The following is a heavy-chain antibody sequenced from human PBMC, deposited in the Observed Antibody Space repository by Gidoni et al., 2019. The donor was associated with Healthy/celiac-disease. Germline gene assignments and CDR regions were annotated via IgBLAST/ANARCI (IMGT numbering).Heavy chain of an antibody. CDR3: ARALYDSSGYNLTNWFDP. D-gene: IGHD3-22*01. V-gene: IGHV3-30*04. J-gene: IGHJ5*02. CDR2: ISYDGRNK. Sequence: QVHLVESGGGVVQPGRSLRLSCAASGFTFSSYAMHWVRQAPGKGLEWVAVISYDGRNKYYADSVKGRFTISRDNSKNTLYLQMNSLRAEDTAVYYCARALYDSSGYNLTNWFDPWGQGTLVTVSS. CDR1: GFTFSSYA.